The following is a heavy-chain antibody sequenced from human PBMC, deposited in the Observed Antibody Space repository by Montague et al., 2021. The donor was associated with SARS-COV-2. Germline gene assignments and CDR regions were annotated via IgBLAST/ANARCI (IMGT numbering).Heavy chain of an antibody. CDR1: GDSISSGYFY. CDR3: ARGTLSANMALVVLLGGLYYFDS. V-gene: IGHV4-39*01. CDR2: IHYSGIT. Sequence: SETLSLTCTVSGDSISSGYFYWGWIRQPPGKGLEWVGTIHYSGITYYNPSLKSRVTISVDTSRNQFSLKLSSVTAADTAVYYCARGTLSANMALVVLLGGLYYFDSWGQGTLVAVSS. J-gene: IGHJ4*02. D-gene: IGHD3-22*01.